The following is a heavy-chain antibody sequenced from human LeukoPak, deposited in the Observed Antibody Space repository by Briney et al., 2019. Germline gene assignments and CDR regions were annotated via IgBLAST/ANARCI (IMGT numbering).Heavy chain of an antibody. Sequence: PSETLSLTCTVSGGSISSYYWSWIRQPAGKGLEWIGRIYTSGSTNYNPSLKSRVTMSVDTSKNQFSLKLSSVTAADTAVYYCARDRRVVGATAFDPWGQGTLVTVSS. D-gene: IGHD1-26*01. CDR2: IYTSGST. CDR1: GGSISSYY. V-gene: IGHV4-4*07. CDR3: ARDRRVVGATAFDP. J-gene: IGHJ5*02.